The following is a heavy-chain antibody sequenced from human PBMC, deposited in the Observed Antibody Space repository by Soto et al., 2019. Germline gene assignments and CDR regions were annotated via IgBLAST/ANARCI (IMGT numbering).Heavy chain of an antibody. CDR1: GGSISTGGYY. V-gene: IGHV4-31*03. Sequence: QVQLRESGPGLVKPSQTLSLTCTVSGGSISTGGYYWNWIRQHPGKGLEWIGYFYYSGSTYYNPSLKRRVTISVNTSKNQFSLKLSSVTAADTAVYYCARSVFPWGQGTLVTVSS. CDR3: ARSVFP. J-gene: IGHJ5*02. CDR2: FYYSGST.